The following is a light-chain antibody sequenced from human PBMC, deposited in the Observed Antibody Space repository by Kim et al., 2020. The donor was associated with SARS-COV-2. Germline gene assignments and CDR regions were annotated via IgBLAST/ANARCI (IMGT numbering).Light chain of an antibody. V-gene: IGLV3-1*01. CDR3: QAWDSSTLYV. CDR1: KLGDKY. Sequence: VAPGQTASITCSGDKLGDKYACWYQQKPGQSPVLVIYQDSKRPSGIPERFSGSNSGNTATLTISGTQAMDEADYYCQAWDSSTLYVFGTGTKVTVL. CDR2: QDS. J-gene: IGLJ1*01.